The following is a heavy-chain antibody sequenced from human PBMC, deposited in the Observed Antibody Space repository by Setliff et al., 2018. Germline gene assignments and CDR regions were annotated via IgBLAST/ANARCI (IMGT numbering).Heavy chain of an antibody. Sequence: PSETLSLTCTVSAGSISSYFWSWIRQPPGKGLEWIGNIYRSGNTNYNPSLKSRVTISIDTSKNQFSLKLSSVTASDTAVYYCARDTAAAGLDYWGQGTLVTVSS. CDR1: AGSISSYF. V-gene: IGHV4-4*08. CDR2: IYRSGNT. D-gene: IGHD6-13*01. J-gene: IGHJ4*02. CDR3: ARDTAAAGLDY.